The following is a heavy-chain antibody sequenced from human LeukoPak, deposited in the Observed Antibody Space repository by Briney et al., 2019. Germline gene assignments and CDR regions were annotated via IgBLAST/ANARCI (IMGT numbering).Heavy chain of an antibody. CDR3: AQVHGNWFDP. CDR1: GGSINSYY. CDR2: INHSGST. Sequence: SETLSLTCTVSGGSINSYYWSWIRQPPGKGLEWIGEINHSGSTNYNPSLKSRVTISVDTSKNQFSLKLSSVTAADTAVYYCAQVHGNWFDPWGQGTLVTVSS. V-gene: IGHV4-34*01. J-gene: IGHJ5*02.